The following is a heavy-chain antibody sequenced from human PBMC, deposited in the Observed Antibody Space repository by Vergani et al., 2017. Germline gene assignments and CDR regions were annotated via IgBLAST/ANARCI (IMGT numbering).Heavy chain of an antibody. J-gene: IGHJ5*02. CDR3: ARHMKAVGIPIXFDP. CDR1: GGSISSSSYY. D-gene: IGHD6-13*01. CDR2: IYYSGST. V-gene: IGHV4-39*01. Sequence: QLQLQESGPGLVKPSETLSLTCTVSGGSISSSSYYWGWIRQPPGKGLEWIGSIYYSGSTYYNPSLKSRVTISVDTSKNQFSLKLSSVTAADTAVYYCARHMKAVGIPIXFDPWGQGTLVTVSS.